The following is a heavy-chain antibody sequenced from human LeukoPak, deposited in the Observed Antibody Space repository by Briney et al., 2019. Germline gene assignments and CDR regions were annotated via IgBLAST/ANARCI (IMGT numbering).Heavy chain of an antibody. CDR2: ISSSSSYI. D-gene: IGHD3-3*01. CDR3: ARELRFLEWLPDY. J-gene: IGHJ4*02. CDR1: GFTFSSYS. Sequence: GGSLRLSCAASGFTFSSYSMNWVRQAPGKGLEWVSSISSSSSYIYYADSVKGRFTISRDNAKNSLYLQMNSLRAEDTALYYCARELRFLEWLPDYWGQGTLVTVSS. V-gene: IGHV3-21*04.